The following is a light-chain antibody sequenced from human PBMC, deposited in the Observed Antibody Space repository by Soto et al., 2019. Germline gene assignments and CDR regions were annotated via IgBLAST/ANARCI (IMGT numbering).Light chain of an antibody. J-gene: IGLJ1*01. CDR1: SSDVGGYNY. Sequence: ALTQPASVSGSPGQSITISCTGTSSDVGGYNYVSWYQQHPGKAPKLMIYEVSNRPSGVSNRFSGSKSGNTASLTISGLQAEDEADYYCSSYTSSSTQVFGTGTRSPS. CDR3: SSYTSSSTQV. CDR2: EVS. V-gene: IGLV2-14*01.